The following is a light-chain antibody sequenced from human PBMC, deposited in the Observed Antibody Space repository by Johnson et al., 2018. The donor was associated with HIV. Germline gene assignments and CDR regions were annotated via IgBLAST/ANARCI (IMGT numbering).Light chain of an antibody. CDR2: EST. CDR1: NSNIGNNY. CDR3: GTWSGSLN. J-gene: IGLJ1*01. Sequence: QSVLTQPPSVSAAPGQKVTISCSGSNSNIGNNYVSWYQQLPGTAPKLLIYESTNRPSGIPDRFSGSKSGTSATLVITGLQTGDEADYYCGTWSGSLNFGTGTKVTVL. V-gene: IGLV1-51*02.